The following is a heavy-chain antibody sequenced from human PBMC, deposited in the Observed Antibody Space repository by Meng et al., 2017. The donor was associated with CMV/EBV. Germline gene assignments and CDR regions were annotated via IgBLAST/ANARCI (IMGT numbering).Heavy chain of an antibody. CDR1: GGSISSGDYY. V-gene: IGHV4-30-4*08. D-gene: IGHD1-14*01. CDR3: ARVTSRVAGAFDY. J-gene: IGHJ4*02. CDR2: IYYSGST. Sequence: QVQLQESGPGLVKPSQTLSLTCTVSGGSISSGDYYWSWIRQPPGKGLEWIGYIYYSGSTYYNPSLKSRVTISVDTSKNQFSLKLSSVTAVDTAVYYCARVTSRVAGAFDYWGQGTLVTVSS.